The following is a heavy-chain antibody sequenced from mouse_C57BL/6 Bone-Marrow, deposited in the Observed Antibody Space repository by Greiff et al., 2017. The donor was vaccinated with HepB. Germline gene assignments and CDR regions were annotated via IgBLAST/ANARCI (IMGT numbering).Heavy chain of an antibody. Sequence: QVQLKESGPGLVAPSQSLSITCTVSGFSLTSYAISWVRQPPGKGLEWLGVIWTGGGTNYNSALKSRLSISKDNSKSQVFLKMNSLQTDDTARYYCARMGYCYGSSYVDYAMDYWGQGTSVTVSS. CDR3: ARMGYCYGSSYVDYAMDY. CDR2: IWTGGGT. D-gene: IGHD1-1*01. CDR1: GFSLTSYA. V-gene: IGHV2-9-1*01. J-gene: IGHJ4*01.